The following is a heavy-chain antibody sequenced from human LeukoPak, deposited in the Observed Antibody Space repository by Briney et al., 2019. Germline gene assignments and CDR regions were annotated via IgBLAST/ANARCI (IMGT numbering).Heavy chain of an antibody. CDR2: IYNGGST. D-gene: IGHD5-24*01. V-gene: IGHV4-39*07. CDR3: ARDLVETATKVYYFDC. Sequence: SETLSLTCTVSGGSISSSSYYWGWIRQPPGKGLEWIGTIYNGGSTYYNPSLKSRVTISIDRSKNQFSLKLSSVTAADTAVYYCARDLVETATKVYYFDCWGQGTLVTVSS. CDR1: GGSISSSSYY. J-gene: IGHJ4*02.